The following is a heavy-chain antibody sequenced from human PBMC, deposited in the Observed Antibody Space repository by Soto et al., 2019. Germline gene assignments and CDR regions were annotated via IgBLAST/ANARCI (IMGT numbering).Heavy chain of an antibody. D-gene: IGHD3-9*01. CDR2: IYYSGST. CDR1: GGSISSYY. CDR3: ARLGEYYDILTGYLRYYYMDV. Sequence: SETLSLTCTVSGGSISSYYWSWIRQPPGKGLEWIGYIYYSGSTNYNPSLKSRVTISVDTSKNQFSLKLSSVTAADTAVYYCARLGEYYDILTGYLRYYYMDVWGKGTTVTVSS. J-gene: IGHJ6*03. V-gene: IGHV4-59*08.